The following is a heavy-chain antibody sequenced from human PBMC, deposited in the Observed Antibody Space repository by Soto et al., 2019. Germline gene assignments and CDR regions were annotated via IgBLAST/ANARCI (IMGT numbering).Heavy chain of an antibody. CDR1: GYTFTSYC. V-gene: IGHV1-18*01. CDR3: ASPRFNYYVNTVYYYLDH. Sequence: ASVNVSGKASGYTFTSYCISWVRQAPGQEPEWMGWISDHNGNTNHPQSIQGRVTMTTDTTRKTAYIELRSLRSEDTALYYCASPRFNYYVNTVYYYLDHRGKGPMVTASS. D-gene: IGHD3-22*01. J-gene: IGHJ4*02. CDR2: ISDHNGNT.